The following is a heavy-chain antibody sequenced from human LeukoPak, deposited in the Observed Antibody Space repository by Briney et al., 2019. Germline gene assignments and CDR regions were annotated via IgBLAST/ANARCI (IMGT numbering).Heavy chain of an antibody. V-gene: IGHV3-53*01. CDR3: ARGPDVDGYIHAPFDY. Sequence: PGGSLRLSCVASGFILSRYYMSWVRQTPGKGLEWVALSYSGGSTYYADSVKGRFTISRDNSKKMLFLQMNSLRADDTGVYYCARGPDVDGYIHAPFDYWGQGTLFTVSS. CDR2: SYSGGST. CDR1: GFILSRYY. J-gene: IGHJ4*02. D-gene: IGHD5-24*01.